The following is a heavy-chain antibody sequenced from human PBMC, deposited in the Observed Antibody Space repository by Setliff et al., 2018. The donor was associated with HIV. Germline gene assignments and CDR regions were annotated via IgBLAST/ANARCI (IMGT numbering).Heavy chain of an antibody. D-gene: IGHD3-10*01. CDR2: ISAYSGNT. Sequence: ASVKVSCKASGYSFSSYGISWVRQAPGQGLEWMGWISAYSGNTNYAQKLQGRVTMTTDTSTNTASMELRSLRSDDTATYYCARVVSQSNPHWYFDLWGRGTLVTVSS. V-gene: IGHV1-18*01. CDR1: GYSFSSYG. J-gene: IGHJ2*01. CDR3: ARVVSQSNPHWYFDL.